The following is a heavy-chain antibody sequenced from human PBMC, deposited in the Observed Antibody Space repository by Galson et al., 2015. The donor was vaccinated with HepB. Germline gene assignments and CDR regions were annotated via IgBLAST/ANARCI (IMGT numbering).Heavy chain of an antibody. CDR2: IIPIFGTA. Sequence: SVKVSCKASGGTFSSYAISWVRQAPGQGLEWMGGIIPIFGTANYAQKFQGRVTITADESTSTAYMELSSLRSEDTAVYYCARARGMATITHAYFDYWGQGTLVTVSS. D-gene: IGHD5-24*01. CDR3: ARARGMATITHAYFDY. J-gene: IGHJ4*02. V-gene: IGHV1-69*13. CDR1: GGTFSSYA.